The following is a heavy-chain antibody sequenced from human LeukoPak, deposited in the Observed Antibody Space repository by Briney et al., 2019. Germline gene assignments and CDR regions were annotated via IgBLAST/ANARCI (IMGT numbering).Heavy chain of an antibody. Sequence: GGSLRLSCAASGFTFSSYAMSWVRQAPGKGLEWVSAISGSGGSTYHADSVKGRFTISRDNSKNTLYLQMNSLRAEDTAVYYCAKGGYSSSWYPFDYWGQGTLVTVSS. V-gene: IGHV3-23*01. D-gene: IGHD6-13*01. CDR3: AKGGYSSSWYPFDY. CDR2: ISGSGGST. J-gene: IGHJ4*02. CDR1: GFTFSSYA.